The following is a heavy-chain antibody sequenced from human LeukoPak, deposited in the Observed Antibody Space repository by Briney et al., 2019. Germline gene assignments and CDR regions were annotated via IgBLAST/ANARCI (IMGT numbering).Heavy chain of an antibody. CDR2: ISSSGRTT. Sequence: GGSLRLSCAASGFTLSSYGMNWVRQGPGKGLEWVSYISSSGRTTYYADSVKGRFTISRDNAKNSLFLQMNSLRGEDTAVYYCARETITRLDYWGQGTLVPVSS. D-gene: IGHD1-20*01. V-gene: IGHV3-48*03. J-gene: IGHJ4*02. CDR1: GFTLSSYG. CDR3: ARETITRLDY.